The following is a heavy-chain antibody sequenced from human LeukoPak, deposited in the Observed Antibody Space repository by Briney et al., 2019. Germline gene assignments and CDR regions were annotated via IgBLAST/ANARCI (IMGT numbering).Heavy chain of an antibody. D-gene: IGHD4-17*01. V-gene: IGHV4-31*03. CDR3: ARLTTVTTLDY. Sequence: SETLSLTCTVSGASISSGGYYWSWIRQHPGKGLEWIGYIYYSGSTYYNPSLKSRFTISVDTSKNQFSLKLSSVTAADTAVYYCARLTTVTTLDYWGQGTLVTVSS. CDR1: GASISSGGYY. CDR2: IYYSGST. J-gene: IGHJ4*02.